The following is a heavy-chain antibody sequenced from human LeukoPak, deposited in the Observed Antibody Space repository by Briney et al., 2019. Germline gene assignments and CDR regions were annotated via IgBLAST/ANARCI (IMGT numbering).Heavy chain of an antibody. CDR2: INPNSGGT. V-gene: IGHV1-2*02. D-gene: IGHD3-9*01. Sequence: ASLKVSCKASGYTFTGYYMHWVRQAPGQGLEWMGWINPNSGGTKYAQKFQGRVTMTRDTSISTAYMELSRLRSDDTAVYYCARSNYDILTGYYTSPLDYWGQGTLVTVSS. CDR1: GYTFTGYY. J-gene: IGHJ4*02. CDR3: ARSNYDILTGYYTSPLDY.